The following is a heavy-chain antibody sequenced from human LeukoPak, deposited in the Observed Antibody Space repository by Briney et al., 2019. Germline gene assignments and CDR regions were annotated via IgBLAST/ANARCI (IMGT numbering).Heavy chain of an antibody. D-gene: IGHD4-11*01. Sequence: GGSLRLSCAASGFTFSSYAMHWVSQAPGKGLEWVAVISYDGSNKYYADSVKGRFTISRDNSKNTLYLQMNSLRAEDTAVYYCARVMTTKNYYYYYGMDVWGQGTTVTVSS. CDR2: ISYDGSNK. V-gene: IGHV3-30-3*01. CDR3: ARVMTTKNYYYYYGMDV. J-gene: IGHJ6*02. CDR1: GFTFSSYA.